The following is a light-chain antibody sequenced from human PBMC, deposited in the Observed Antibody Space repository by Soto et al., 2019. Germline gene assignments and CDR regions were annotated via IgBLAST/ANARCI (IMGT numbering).Light chain of an antibody. V-gene: IGKV2-28*01. CDR3: MQALQTPS. CDR2: LGS. CDR1: QSLVYSDGNTY. Sequence: DVVMTQSPLSLPVTLGQPASISCRSSQSLVYSDGNTYLDWYLQKPGQSPQLLIYLGSNRSSGAPDRFSGSGSGTDFTLKISRVEAEDVGVYYRMQALQTPSFCQGTNVAIK. J-gene: IGKJ1*01.